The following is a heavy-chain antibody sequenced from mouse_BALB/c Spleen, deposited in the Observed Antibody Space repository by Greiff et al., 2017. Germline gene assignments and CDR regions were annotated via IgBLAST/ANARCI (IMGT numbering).Heavy chain of an antibody. Sequence: EVQLQESGPELVKPGASVKIPCKASGYTFTDYNMDWVKQSHGKSLEWIGDINPNNGGTIYNQTFKGKATLTVDKSSSSAYLELRSLTSEDTAVYYCARRAYYDYEVAWLAYWGQGTLVTVSA. CDR1: GYTFTDYN. CDR3: ARRAYYDYEVAWLAY. D-gene: IGHD2-4*01. CDR2: INPNNGGT. V-gene: IGHV1-18*01. J-gene: IGHJ3*01.